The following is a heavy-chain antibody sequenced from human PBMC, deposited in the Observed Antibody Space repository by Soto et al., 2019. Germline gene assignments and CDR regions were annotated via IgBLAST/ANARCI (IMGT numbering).Heavy chain of an antibody. CDR1: GDTFTTYG. CDR2: ISGYNGNT. J-gene: IGHJ4*02. D-gene: IGHD3-3*01. V-gene: IGHV1-18*01. Sequence: GASVKVSCKTSGDTFTTYGIHWVRQAPGQGLEWMGWISGYNGNTNYAQKFQDRVTMTTDTSRSVGYLELRSLTFEDTAVYYCARGAHGSGYGVYWGQGTLVTVSS. CDR3: ARGAHGSGYGVY.